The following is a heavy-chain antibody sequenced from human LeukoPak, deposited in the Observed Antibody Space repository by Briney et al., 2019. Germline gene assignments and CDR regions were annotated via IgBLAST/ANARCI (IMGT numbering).Heavy chain of an antibody. J-gene: IGHJ6*02. CDR3: ARDRSIAARQYYYYGMDV. CDR2: TYYRSKWYN. V-gene: IGHV6-1*01. CDR1: GDSVSSNSAA. Sequence: SQTLSLTCAISGDSVSSNSAAWNWIRQSPSRGLEWLGRTYYRSKWYNDYAVSVKSRITINPDTSKNQFSLQLRSVTAADTAVYYCARDRSIAARQYYYYGMDVWGQGTTVTVSS. D-gene: IGHD6-6*01.